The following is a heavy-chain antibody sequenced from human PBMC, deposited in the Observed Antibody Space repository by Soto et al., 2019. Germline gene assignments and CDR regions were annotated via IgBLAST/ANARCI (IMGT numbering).Heavy chain of an antibody. J-gene: IGHJ6*02. V-gene: IGHV1-8*01. CDR1: GYTFTSYD. D-gene: IGHD3-3*01. CDR3: ARPRSGSYYYGMDV. CDR2: MNPNSGNT. Sequence: QVQLVQSGAEVKKPGASVKVSCKASGYTFTSYDINWVRQATGQGLEWMGWMNPNSGNTGYAQKFQGRVTXTRPTSIITAYMELSSLRSEDTAVYYCARPRSGSYYYGMDVWGQGTAVTVSS.